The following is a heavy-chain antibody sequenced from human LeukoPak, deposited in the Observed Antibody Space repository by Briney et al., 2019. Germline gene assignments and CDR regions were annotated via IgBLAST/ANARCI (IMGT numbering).Heavy chain of an antibody. Sequence: PSETLSLTCAVYGASFSGYYWSWIRQPPGKGLEWLGEINHSGSTNYNPSLKSRVTISVYTSKNHFSLKLSSVTAADTAVYYCACIAVAGTDYWGQGTLVTVSS. CDR2: INHSGST. V-gene: IGHV4-34*01. CDR3: ACIAVAGTDY. CDR1: GASFSGYY. D-gene: IGHD6-19*01. J-gene: IGHJ4*02.